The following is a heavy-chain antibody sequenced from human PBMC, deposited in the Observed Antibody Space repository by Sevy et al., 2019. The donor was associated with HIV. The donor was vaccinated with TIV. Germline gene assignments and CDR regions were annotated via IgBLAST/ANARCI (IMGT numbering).Heavy chain of an antibody. Sequence: GGSLRLSCAASGFTFDDYTMHWVRQAPGKGLEWVSLISWDGGSTYYAGSVKGRFTISRDNSKNSLYLQMNSLRTEDTALYYCAKGYCSGGSCPSSYFQHWGQGTLVTVSS. CDR3: AKGYCSGGSCPSSYFQH. J-gene: IGHJ1*01. V-gene: IGHV3-43*01. CDR2: ISWDGGST. CDR1: GFTFDDYT. D-gene: IGHD2-15*01.